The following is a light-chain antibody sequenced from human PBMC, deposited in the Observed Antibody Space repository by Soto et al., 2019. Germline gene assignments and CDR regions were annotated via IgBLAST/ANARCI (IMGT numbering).Light chain of an antibody. V-gene: IGKV1-17*03. CDR1: QDINNY. CDR3: LQHYNYPIT. J-gene: IGKJ5*01. CDR2: AAS. Sequence: DIQMTQSPSAMSASVGDRVTISCRASQDINNYLAWFQQKPGEVPKRLSYAASSLQSGVPSRFRAIGSGTEFTLTISGLQPEDFATYFCLQHYNYPITFGQGTRLEIK.